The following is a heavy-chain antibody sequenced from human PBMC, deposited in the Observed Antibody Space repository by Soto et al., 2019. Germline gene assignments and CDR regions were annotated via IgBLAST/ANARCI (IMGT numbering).Heavy chain of an antibody. Sequence: LGESLKISCKGSGYSFTSYWIGWVRQMPGKGLEWMGIIYPGDSDTRYSPSFQGQVTISADKSISTAYLQWSSLKASDTAMYYCAREPPTYGSGKDDYFDYWGQGTLVTVSS. V-gene: IGHV5-51*01. CDR2: IYPGDSDT. CDR3: AREPPTYGSGKDDYFDY. J-gene: IGHJ4*02. CDR1: GYSFTSYW. D-gene: IGHD3-10*01.